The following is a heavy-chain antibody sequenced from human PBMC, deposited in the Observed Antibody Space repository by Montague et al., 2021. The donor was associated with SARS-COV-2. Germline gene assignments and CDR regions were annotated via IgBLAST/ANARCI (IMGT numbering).Heavy chain of an antibody. CDR3: ARSSSREGLNWFDP. J-gene: IGHJ5*02. CDR1: GASISNYGYS. CDR2: ICQSGTT. V-gene: IGHV4-30-2*01. D-gene: IGHD2-2*01. Sequence: TLSLTCAVSGASISNYGYSWSWMRRPPGKGLEWIGYICQSGTTRYTPSLQIRVTMSVAKSKNQFSLHLTSVIAADTAIYFCARSSSREGLNWFDPWGQGTIVTVSS.